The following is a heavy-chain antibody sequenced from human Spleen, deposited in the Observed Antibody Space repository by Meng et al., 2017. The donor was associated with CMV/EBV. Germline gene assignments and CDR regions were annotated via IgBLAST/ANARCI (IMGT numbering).Heavy chain of an antibody. CDR3: ARSPITIIRLTLINWYFDL. V-gene: IGHV3-30-3*01. CDR2: LSIDGANT. Sequence: TFSTHIMHWVRQAPGKGLQWVAILSIDGANTYYADSVKGRFTISRDNSKNTVYLQMSSLRPEDTAVYYCARSPITIIRLTLINWYFDLWGRGTLVTVSS. D-gene: IGHD3-10*01. J-gene: IGHJ2*01. CDR1: TFSTHI.